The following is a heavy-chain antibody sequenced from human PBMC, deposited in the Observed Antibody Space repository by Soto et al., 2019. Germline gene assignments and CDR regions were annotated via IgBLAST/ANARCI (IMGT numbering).Heavy chain of an antibody. J-gene: IGHJ4*02. CDR2: IWYDGSNK. D-gene: IGHD4-17*01. V-gene: IGHV3-33*01. CDR1: GFTFSSYG. CDR3: ARDHYGDYDYFDY. Sequence: VGSLSLSCAASGFTFSSYGMHWVRQAPGKGLEWVAVIWYDGSNKYYADSVKGRFTISRDNSKNTLYLQMNSLRAEDTAVYYCARDHYGDYDYFDYWGQGTLVTVSS.